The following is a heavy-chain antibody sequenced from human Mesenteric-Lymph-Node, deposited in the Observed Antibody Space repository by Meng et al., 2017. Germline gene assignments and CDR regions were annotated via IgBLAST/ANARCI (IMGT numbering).Heavy chain of an antibody. CDR1: GGSVSSGSYY. J-gene: IGHJ4*02. CDR3: ARSRILRYFDWLLWFDY. V-gene: IGHV4-61*01. Sequence: GRLQGSGPGLGRPSETPSLPRTVSGGSVSSGSYYWSWIRQPPGKGLEWIGYIYYSGSTNYNPSLKSRVTISVDTSKNQFSLKLSSVTAADTAVYYCARSRILRYFDWLLWFDYWGQGTLVTVSS. D-gene: IGHD3-9*01. CDR2: IYYSGST.